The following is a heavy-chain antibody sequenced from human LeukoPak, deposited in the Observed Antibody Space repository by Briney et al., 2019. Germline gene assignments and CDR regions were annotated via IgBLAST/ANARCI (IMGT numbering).Heavy chain of an antibody. J-gene: IGHJ6*03. Sequence: GASVKVSCKASGYTFTGYYMHWVRQAPGQGLEWMGWINPNSGGTNYAQKFQGRVTMTRDTSISTAYMELSRLRSDDTAVYYCARGQIAAAGNYYYYYMDVWGKGTTVTISS. V-gene: IGHV1-2*02. CDR2: INPNSGGT. CDR3: ARGQIAAAGNYYYYYMDV. D-gene: IGHD6-13*01. CDR1: GYTFTGYY.